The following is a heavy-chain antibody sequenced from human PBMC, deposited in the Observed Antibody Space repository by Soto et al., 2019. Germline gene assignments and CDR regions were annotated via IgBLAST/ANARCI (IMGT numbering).Heavy chain of an antibody. CDR1: GFSLSTSGVG. J-gene: IGHJ6*02. Sequence: GPTLVNPTQTLTLTCTFSGFSLSTSGVGVGWIRQPPGKALEWLALIYWNDDKRYSPSLKSRLTITKDTSKNQVVLTMTNMDPVDTATYYCAHSSLTMVRGVTPRYYYYGMDVWGQGTTVTVSS. CDR2: IYWNDDK. CDR3: AHSSLTMVRGVTPRYYYYGMDV. D-gene: IGHD3-10*01. V-gene: IGHV2-5*01.